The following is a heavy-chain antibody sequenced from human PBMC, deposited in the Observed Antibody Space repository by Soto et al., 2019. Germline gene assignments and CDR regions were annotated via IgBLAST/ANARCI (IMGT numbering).Heavy chain of an antibody. D-gene: IGHD4-17*01. J-gene: IGHJ4*02. CDR2: INAGNGNT. V-gene: IGHV1-3*05. CDR1: GYTFTSYA. CDR3: ASESYGGEFDY. Sequence: QVQLVQSGAEEKKPGASVKVSCKASGYTFTSYAMHWVRQAPGKRLEWMGWINAGNGNTKYSQKFQGRVTITRDTAASTAYMELSSLRSEDTAVYYFASESYGGEFDYWGQGTLVTVSS.